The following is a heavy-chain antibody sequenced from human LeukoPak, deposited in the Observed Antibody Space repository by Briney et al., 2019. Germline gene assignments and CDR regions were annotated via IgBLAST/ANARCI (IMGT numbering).Heavy chain of an antibody. V-gene: IGHV1-69*13. CDR2: IIPIFGTA. Sequence: SVKVSCKASVYTFTSYGISWVRQAPGQGLEWMGGIIPIFGTANYAQKFQGRVTITADESTSTAYMELSRLRSEDTAVYYCARKYCSSTSCHAIFDYWGQGTLVTVSS. J-gene: IGHJ4*02. CDR3: ARKYCSSTSCHAIFDY. D-gene: IGHD2-2*01. CDR1: VYTFTSYG.